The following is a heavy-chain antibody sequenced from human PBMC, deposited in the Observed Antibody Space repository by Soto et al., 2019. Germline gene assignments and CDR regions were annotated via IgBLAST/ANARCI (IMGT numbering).Heavy chain of an antibody. Sequence: GGSLRLSCAASGFTFSSYGMHWVRQAPGKGLEWVAFISYDGNNEYYADSVKGRFTISRDNSKNTLYLQLNSLRLEDTAVYYCAKDSGSSSGFFDYWGQGTLVTVSS. CDR3: AKDSGSSSGFFDY. V-gene: IGHV3-30*18. CDR1: GFTFSSYG. J-gene: IGHJ4*02. D-gene: IGHD6-6*01. CDR2: ISYDGNNE.